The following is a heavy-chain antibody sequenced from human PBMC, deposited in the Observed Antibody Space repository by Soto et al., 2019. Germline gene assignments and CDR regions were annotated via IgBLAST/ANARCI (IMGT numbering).Heavy chain of an antibody. Sequence: GASVRVSCKASGYTFTSYYMHWVRQAPGQGLEWMGIINPSGGSTSYAQKYQGRATMTRDTSTSTVYMELSSLRSEDTAVYYCARQKQPVQSGDYYYGMDVWGQGTTVTVSS. CDR3: ARQKQPVQSGDYYYGMDV. V-gene: IGHV1-46*01. D-gene: IGHD6-13*01. CDR1: GYTFTSYY. CDR2: INPSGGST. J-gene: IGHJ6*02.